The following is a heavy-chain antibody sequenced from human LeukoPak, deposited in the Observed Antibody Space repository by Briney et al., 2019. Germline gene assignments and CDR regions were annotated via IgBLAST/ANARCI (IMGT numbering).Heavy chain of an antibody. CDR3: ARGSIITIFGVVIRPLDY. CDR2: INHSGTT. D-gene: IGHD3-3*01. Sequence: SETLSLTCAVSGGSISSSNYWSWVRQPPGKGLDWIGEINHSGTTNYNPSLRSRVTISVDKSKNQFSLKLSSVTAADTAVYYCARGSIITIFGVVIRPLDYWGQGTLVTVSS. J-gene: IGHJ4*02. CDR1: GGSISSSNY. V-gene: IGHV4-4*02.